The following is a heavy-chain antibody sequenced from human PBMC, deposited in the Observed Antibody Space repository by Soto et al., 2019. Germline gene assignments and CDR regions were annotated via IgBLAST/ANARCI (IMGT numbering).Heavy chain of an antibody. CDR1: GGSISSYY. CDR3: AREEDYGDYDGWFDP. V-gene: IGHV4-59*01. J-gene: IGHJ5*02. Sequence: SETLSLTCTVSGGSISSYYWSWIRQPPGKGLEWIGYIYYSGSTNYNPSLKSRVTISVDTSKNQFSLKLSSVTAADTAVYYCAREEDYGDYDGWFDPWGQGTLVTVSS. D-gene: IGHD4-17*01. CDR2: IYYSGST.